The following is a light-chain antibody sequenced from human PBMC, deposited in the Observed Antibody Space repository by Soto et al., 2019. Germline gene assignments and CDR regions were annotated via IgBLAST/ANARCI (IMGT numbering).Light chain of an antibody. V-gene: IGKV3-20*01. CDR3: QQYGSSPRT. CDR2: GAS. J-gene: IGKJ1*01. CDR1: QSVSSSY. Sequence: EIVLMQSPGTLSLSPGERATLSCRASQSVSSSYLAWYQQKPGQAPRLLFHGASSRAAGIPDRFSGSGSGTDFTLTISRLEPEDFAVYYCQQYGSSPRTFGQGTKVDI.